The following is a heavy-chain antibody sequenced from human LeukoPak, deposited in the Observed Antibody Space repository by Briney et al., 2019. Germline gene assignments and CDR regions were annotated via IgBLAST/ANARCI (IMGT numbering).Heavy chain of an antibody. J-gene: IGHJ6*03. V-gene: IGHV1-18*01. D-gene: IGHD3-16*01. CDR1: GYSENFYG. Sequence: ASVKVSCKTSGYSENFYGITWVRQVAGQGLEWMGWISAQHGQTEYAPNSQDRVTMTTDTYTNTAYMELRSLRSDDTAVYYCARRGKGLGYYMDVWGKGTTVTISS. CDR3: ARRGKGLGYYMDV. CDR2: ISAQHGQT.